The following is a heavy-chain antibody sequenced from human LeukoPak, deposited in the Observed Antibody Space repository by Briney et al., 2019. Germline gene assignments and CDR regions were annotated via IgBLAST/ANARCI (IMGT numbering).Heavy chain of an antibody. V-gene: IGHV3-7*01. CDR1: GFTFSSYW. CDR3: ARHRITMVRGVPGY. D-gene: IGHD3-10*01. Sequence: QSGGSLRLSCAAPGFTFSSYWMSWVRQAPGKGLEWVANIKQDGSEKYYVDSVKGRFTISRDNAKNSLYLQMNSLRAEDTAVYYCARHRITMVRGVPGYWGQGTLVTVSS. J-gene: IGHJ4*02. CDR2: IKQDGSEK.